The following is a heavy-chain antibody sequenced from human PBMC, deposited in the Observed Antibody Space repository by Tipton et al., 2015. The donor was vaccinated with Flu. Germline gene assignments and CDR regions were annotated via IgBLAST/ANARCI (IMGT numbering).Heavy chain of an antibody. CDR1: GYTFTSYD. Sequence: QSGAEVKKPGASVKVSCKASGYTFTSYDINWVRQANGQGLEWMGWMNPNSGNTGYAQKFQGRVTMTRNTSISTAYMELSSLRSEDTAVYYCARRATRHNWFDPWGQGTLVTVSS. V-gene: IGHV1-8*01. CDR2: MNPNSGNT. J-gene: IGHJ5*02. CDR3: ARRATRHNWFDP. D-gene: IGHD2-2*01.